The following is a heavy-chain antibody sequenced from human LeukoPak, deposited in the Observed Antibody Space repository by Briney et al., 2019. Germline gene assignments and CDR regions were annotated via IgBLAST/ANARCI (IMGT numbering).Heavy chain of an antibody. D-gene: IGHD6-13*01. CDR1: VYTFTSYD. Sequence: ASVTVSSMASVYTFTSYDINWVRQATGQGLEWMGWMNPNSGNTGYAQKFQGRVTMTRDMSTSTVYMELSSLRSEDTAVYCCARGLAAAGTASDYWGQGTLDTVSS. V-gene: IGHV1-8*01. J-gene: IGHJ4*02. CDR3: ARGLAAAGTASDY. CDR2: MNPNSGNT.